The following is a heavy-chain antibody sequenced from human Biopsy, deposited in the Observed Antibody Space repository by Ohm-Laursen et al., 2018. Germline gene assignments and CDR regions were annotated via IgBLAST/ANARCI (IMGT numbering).Heavy chain of an antibody. CDR2: ISYTGYT. CDR3: ARGSNEYGGLYFPH. V-gene: IGHV4-59*11. CDR1: GGSFTGRY. J-gene: IGHJ1*01. Sequence: SETLSLTCIVSGGSFTGRYWSWIRQPPGKGLEWIGHISYTGYTSYKSSLKSRVTISLDTSRKHFSLRLTSLAAADTAVYYCARGSNEYGGLYFPHWGQGTLVTVSS. D-gene: IGHD4-23*01.